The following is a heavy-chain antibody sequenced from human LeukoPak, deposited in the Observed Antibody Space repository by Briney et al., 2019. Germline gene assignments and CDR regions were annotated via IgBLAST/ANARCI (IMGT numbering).Heavy chain of an antibody. CDR2: ISGSGGST. Sequence: GGSLRLSCAASGFTFSSYAMRWVRQAPGKGLEWGSAISGSGGSTYYADSVKGRFTISGDNSKNTLYLQMNSLRAEDTAVYYCAKVGYCSSTSCYGRAYWGQGTLVTVSS. CDR3: AKVGYCSSTSCYGRAY. J-gene: IGHJ4*02. V-gene: IGHV3-23*01. CDR1: GFTFSSYA. D-gene: IGHD2-2*01.